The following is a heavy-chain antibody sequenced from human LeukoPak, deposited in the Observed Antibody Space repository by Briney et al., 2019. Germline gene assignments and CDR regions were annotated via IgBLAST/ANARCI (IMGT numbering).Heavy chain of an antibody. CDR1: GYTFTSYG. Sequence: ASVKVSCKASGYTFTSYGISWVRQAPGQGLEWMGWISAYNGNTNYAQKLQGRVTMTTDTSTSTAYMELRSLRSDDTAVYYCATRHYYDSSGYYYEDAFDIWGQGTTVTVSS. CDR3: ATRHYYDSSGYYYEDAFDI. D-gene: IGHD3-22*01. J-gene: IGHJ3*02. CDR2: ISAYNGNT. V-gene: IGHV1-18*01.